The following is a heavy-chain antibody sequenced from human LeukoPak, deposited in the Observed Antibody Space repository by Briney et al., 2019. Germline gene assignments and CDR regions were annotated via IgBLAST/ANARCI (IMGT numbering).Heavy chain of an antibody. CDR1: GYTFTGYY. CDR3: ARSYCSSTSCYSPKY. V-gene: IGHV1-2*02. CDR2: INPNSGGT. D-gene: IGHD2-2*02. J-gene: IGHJ4*02. Sequence: ASVKVSCKASGYTFTGYYMHWVRQAPGQGLEWMGWINPNSGGTNYAQKFQGRVTMTRDTFISTAYMELSRLRSDDTAVYYCARSYCSSTSCYSPKYWGQGTLVTVSS.